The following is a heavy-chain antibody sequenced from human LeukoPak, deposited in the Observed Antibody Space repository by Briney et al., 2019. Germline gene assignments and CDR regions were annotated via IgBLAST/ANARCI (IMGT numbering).Heavy chain of an antibody. V-gene: IGHV1-18*01. D-gene: IGHD3-22*01. CDR1: GYTFTSYG. J-gene: IGHJ6*02. CDR2: ISAYNGNT. CDR3: ARSYDSSGYYYYYGMDV. Sequence: ASVKVSCTATGYTFTSYGISWVRQAPGQGLEWMGWISAYNGNTNYAQKLQGRVTMTTDTSTSTAYMELRSLRSDDTAVYYCARSYDSSGYYYYYGMDVWGQGTTVTVSS.